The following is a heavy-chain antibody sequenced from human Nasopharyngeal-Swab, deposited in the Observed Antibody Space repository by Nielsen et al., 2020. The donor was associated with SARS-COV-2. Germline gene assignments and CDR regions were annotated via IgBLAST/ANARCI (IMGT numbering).Heavy chain of an antibody. V-gene: IGHV3-30-3*01. CDR2: ISYDGSNK. CDR1: GFTFSSYP. D-gene: IGHD4-23*01. Sequence: GGSLRLSCAASGFTFSSYPMHWVRQAPGKGLEWVSVISYDGSNKYYADSVKGRFTISRDNSKNTLYLQMNSLRAEDTAVYYCARDYGGNLGFWGQGTMVTVSS. CDR3: ARDYGGNLGF. J-gene: IGHJ3*01.